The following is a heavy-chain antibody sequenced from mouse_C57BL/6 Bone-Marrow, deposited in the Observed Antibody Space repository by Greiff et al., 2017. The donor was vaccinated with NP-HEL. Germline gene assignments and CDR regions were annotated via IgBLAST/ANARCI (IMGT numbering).Heavy chain of an antibody. Sequence: QVQLQQSGPELVKPGASVKISCKASGYAFSSSWMNWVKQRPGKGLEWIGRIYPGDGATNYNGKFKGKATLTADNTSSTAYMQLSSLTSEDSAVYFCARWLGPWYFDVWGTGTTVTVSS. D-gene: IGHD4-1*01. CDR3: ARWLGPWYFDV. CDR2: IYPGDGAT. V-gene: IGHV1-82*01. J-gene: IGHJ1*03. CDR1: GYAFSSSW.